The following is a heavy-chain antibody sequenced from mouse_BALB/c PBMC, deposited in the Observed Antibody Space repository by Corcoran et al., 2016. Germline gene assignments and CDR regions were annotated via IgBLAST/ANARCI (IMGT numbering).Heavy chain of an antibody. CDR3: AALYDGYAMVN. J-gene: IGHJ4*01. CDR1: GYSITSGYY. V-gene: IGHV3-6*02. D-gene: IGHD2-3*01. Sequence: DVQLQESGPGLVKPSQSLSLTCSVTGYSITSGYYWNWIRQFPGNKLEWMGYISYDGSNNYNPSLKNRISITRDTSKNQFFLKLNSVTTEDTATYYCAALYDGYAMVNWCQGTSFTVSS. CDR2: ISYDGSN.